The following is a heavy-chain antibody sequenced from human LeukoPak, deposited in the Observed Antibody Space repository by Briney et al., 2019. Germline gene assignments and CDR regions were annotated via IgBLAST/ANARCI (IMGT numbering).Heavy chain of an antibody. CDR3: ARLKPVPAAIPYFDY. V-gene: IGHV4-30-4*08. CDR1: GGSISSNDHY. CDR2: IHHSGST. J-gene: IGHJ4*02. D-gene: IGHD2-2*01. Sequence: SETLSLTCTVSGGSISSNDHYWSWIRQPPGKGLEWIGYIHHSGSTYYNPSLKSRVTISVDTSKNQFSLKLSSVTAADTAVYYCARLKPVPAAIPYFDYWGQGTLVTVSS.